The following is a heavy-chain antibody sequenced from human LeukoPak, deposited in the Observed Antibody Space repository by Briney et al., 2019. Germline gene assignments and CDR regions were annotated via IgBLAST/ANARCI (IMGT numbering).Heavy chain of an antibody. Sequence: GGSLRLSCAASGFTFSDHYMDWVRQAPGKGLEWVGRSRDKGNSYSTEFAASVKGRFTISRDDSKNSLYLQMNSLNTEDTAVYYCARVRRYDTSGHSYYFDYWGQGTLVTVSS. J-gene: IGHJ4*02. D-gene: IGHD3-22*01. CDR3: ARVRRYDTSGHSYYFDY. CDR2: SRDKGNSYST. V-gene: IGHV3-72*01. CDR1: GFTFSDHY.